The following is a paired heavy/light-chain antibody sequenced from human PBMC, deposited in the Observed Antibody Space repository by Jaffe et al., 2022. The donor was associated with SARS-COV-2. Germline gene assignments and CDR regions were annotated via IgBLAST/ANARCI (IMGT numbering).Light chain of an antibody. J-gene: IGKJ3*01. CDR1: QSLLHSNGYNY. V-gene: IGKV2-28*01. CDR2: LGS. CDR3: MQALQTPQT. Sequence: DIVMTQSPLSLPVTPGEPASISCRSSQSLLHSNGYNYLDWYLQKPGQSPQLLIYLGSNRASGVPDRFSGSGSGTDFTLKISRVEAEDVGVYYCMQALQTPQTFGPGTKVDIK.
Heavy chain of an antibody. CDR2: IYYSGST. D-gene: IGHD3-3*01. Sequence: QLQLQESGPGLVKPSETLSLTCTVSGGSISSSSYYWGWIRQPPGKGLEWIGSIYYSGSTYYNPSLKSRVTISVDTSKNQFSLKLSSVTAADTAVYYCARQWSDIPPVLEVYGMDVWGQGTTVTVSS. V-gene: IGHV4-39*01. CDR3: ARQWSDIPPVLEVYGMDV. CDR1: GGSISSSSYY. J-gene: IGHJ6*02.